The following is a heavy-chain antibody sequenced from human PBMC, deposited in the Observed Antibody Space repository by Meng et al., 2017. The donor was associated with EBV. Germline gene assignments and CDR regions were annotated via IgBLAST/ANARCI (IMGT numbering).Heavy chain of an antibody. CDR3: ARDRTSNRFDY. D-gene: IGHD2-8*01. Sequence: QVDELGGGRVKRGESRRISCAPSGFTVRSYSMNWVRLAPGKGLEWVSSISSNCIDIYYADLVKGRFTISRDNAKNSLFLQMNSLRAEDTAVYYCARDRTSNRFDYWGQGTLVTVSS. J-gene: IGHJ4*02. CDR2: ISSNCIDI. V-gene: IGHV3-21*01. CDR1: GFTVRSYS.